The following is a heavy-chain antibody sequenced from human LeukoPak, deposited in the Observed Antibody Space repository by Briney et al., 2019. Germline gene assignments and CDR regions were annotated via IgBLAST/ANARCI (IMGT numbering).Heavy chain of an antibody. D-gene: IGHD3-10*02. CDR1: GYTFTGYY. CDR3: ARAPAPMFATFDY. Sequence: PRASVKVSCKASGYTFTGYYMHWVRQAPGQGLEWMGWISAYNGNTNYAQKLQGRVTMTTDTSTSTTYMELRRLGSDDTAVYYCARAPAPMFATFDYWGQGTLVTVSS. V-gene: IGHV1-18*04. CDR2: ISAYNGNT. J-gene: IGHJ4*02.